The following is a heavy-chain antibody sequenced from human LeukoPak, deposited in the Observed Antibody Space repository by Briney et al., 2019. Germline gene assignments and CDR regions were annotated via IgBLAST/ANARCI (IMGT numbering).Heavy chain of an antibody. J-gene: IGHJ6*02. Sequence: GRSLRLSCAASGFTFSSYAMHWVRQAPGKGLEWVAVISYDGSNKYYADSVKGRFTISRDNSKNTLYLQMNSLRAEDTAVYYCARVRDYSSGWYDRYYYYGMDVWGQGTTVTVSS. CDR1: GFTFSSYA. CDR3: ARVRDYSSGWYDRYYYYGMDV. CDR2: ISYDGSNK. D-gene: IGHD6-19*01. V-gene: IGHV3-30*04.